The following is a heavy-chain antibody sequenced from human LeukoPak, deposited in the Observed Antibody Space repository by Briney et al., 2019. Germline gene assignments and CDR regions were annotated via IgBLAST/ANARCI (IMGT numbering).Heavy chain of an antibody. D-gene: IGHD3-22*01. V-gene: IGHV3-21*01. CDR2: ISSSSSYI. Sequence: GGSLRLSCAASGFTFSSYNMNWVRQAPGKGLEWVSSISSSSSYIYYADSVKGRFTISRDNAKNSLYLQMNSLRDEDPAVYYCARDGYSSGYYAVFDIWGQGTMVTVSS. J-gene: IGHJ3*02. CDR3: ARDGYSSGYYAVFDI. CDR1: GFTFSSYN.